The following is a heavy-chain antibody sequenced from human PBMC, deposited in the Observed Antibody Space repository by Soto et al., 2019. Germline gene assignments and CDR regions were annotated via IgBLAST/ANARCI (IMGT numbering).Heavy chain of an antibody. CDR3: DRGMTTVTNFDY. D-gene: IGHD4-4*01. V-gene: IGHV4-30-2*01. J-gene: IGHJ4*02. Sequence: QLQLQESGSGLVKPSQTLSLTCAVSGGSISSGGYSWSWIRQPPGKGLEWIGYMYHSGSTYYNPSIKSRVTISGDRSKNQFYLKLSSVTAADTAVYYCDRGMTTVTNFDYWAQGHLVTVSS. CDR2: MYHSGST. CDR1: GGSISSGGYS.